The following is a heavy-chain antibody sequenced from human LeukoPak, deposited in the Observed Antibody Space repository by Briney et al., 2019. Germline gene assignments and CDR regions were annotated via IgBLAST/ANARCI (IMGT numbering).Heavy chain of an antibody. CDR1: GFTFSSCA. CDR2: ISGSGGST. Sequence: GGSLRLSCAASGFTFSSCAMNWVRQAPGKGLEWVSAISGSGGSTYYADSVKGRFTISRDNSKNTLYLQMNSLRAEDTAVYYCAKAVDTAMVITWYDYWGQGTLVTVSS. J-gene: IGHJ4*02. D-gene: IGHD5-18*01. V-gene: IGHV3-23*01. CDR3: AKAVDTAMVITWYDY.